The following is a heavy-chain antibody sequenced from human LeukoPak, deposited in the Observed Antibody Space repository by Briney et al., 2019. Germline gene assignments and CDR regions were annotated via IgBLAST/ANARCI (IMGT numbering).Heavy chain of an antibody. CDR1: GYSISSGYY. D-gene: IGHD4/OR15-4a*01. CDR3: ARDDYEYEAPVDY. V-gene: IGHV4-38-2*02. J-gene: IGHJ4*02. Sequence: SETLSLTCTVSGYSISSGYYWGWIRQPPGKGLEWIGSIYHSGSTYYNPSLKSRVTISVDTSKNQFSLKLSSVTAADTAEYYCARDDYEYEAPVDYWGQGTLVTVSS. CDR2: IYHSGST.